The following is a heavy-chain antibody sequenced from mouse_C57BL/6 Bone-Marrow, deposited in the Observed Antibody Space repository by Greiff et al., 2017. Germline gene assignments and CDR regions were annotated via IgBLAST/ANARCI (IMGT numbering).Heavy chain of an antibody. D-gene: IGHD1-1*01. CDR1: GYAFTTYL. CDR3: ARESYYGSRYWFAY. Sequence: QVQLQQSGAELVRPGTSVKVSCKASGYAFTTYLIEWVKQRPGQGLEWIGVINPGSGGTNYNEKFKGKATLTADKSSSTAYMQLSSLTSEDSAVYVCARESYYGSRYWFAYWGQGTSVTVSA. V-gene: IGHV1-54*01. J-gene: IGHJ3*01. CDR2: INPGSGGT.